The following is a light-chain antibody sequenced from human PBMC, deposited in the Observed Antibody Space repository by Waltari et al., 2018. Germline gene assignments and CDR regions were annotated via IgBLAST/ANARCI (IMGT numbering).Light chain of an antibody. J-gene: IGKJ4*01. CDR3: QQCNSYLLT. CDR2: EAS. CDR1: QSIGSS. V-gene: IGKV1-5*03. Sequence: DIQMTPSPSTLPASVGDRVTITCRASQSIGSSLAWYQQKPGKAPKVVIYEASSLESGVPSRFSGSGSGTEFTLTISSLQPDDFATYYCQQCNSYLLTFGGGTKVEIK.